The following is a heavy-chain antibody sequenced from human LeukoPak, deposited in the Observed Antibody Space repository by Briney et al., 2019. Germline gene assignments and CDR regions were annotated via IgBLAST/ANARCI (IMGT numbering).Heavy chain of an antibody. J-gene: IGHJ4*02. CDR1: GFTFSSYA. Sequence: GGSLRLSCVASGFTFSSYAMHWVRQAPGKGLEWVAVISYDGSNKYYADSVKGRFTISRDNSKNTLYLQMNSLRAEDTAVYYCAREDIVVVVAATGGGVDYWGQGTLVTVSS. D-gene: IGHD2-15*01. CDR3: AREDIVVVVAATGGGVDY. CDR2: ISYDGSNK. V-gene: IGHV3-30-3*01.